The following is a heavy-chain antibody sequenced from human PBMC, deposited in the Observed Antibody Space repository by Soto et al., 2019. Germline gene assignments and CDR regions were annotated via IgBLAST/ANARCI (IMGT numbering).Heavy chain of an antibody. CDR3: AKRSYGLHFDY. D-gene: IGHD5-18*01. V-gene: IGHV3-23*01. CDR1: GFTFSSYA. Sequence: HPGGSLRLSCAASGFTFSSYAMSWVRQAPGKGLEWVSVISGSGGSTYYADSVKGRFTISRDNSKNTLYLQMNSLRTEDTAVYYCAKRSYGLHFDYWGQGTLDTVSS. CDR2: ISGSGGST. J-gene: IGHJ4*02.